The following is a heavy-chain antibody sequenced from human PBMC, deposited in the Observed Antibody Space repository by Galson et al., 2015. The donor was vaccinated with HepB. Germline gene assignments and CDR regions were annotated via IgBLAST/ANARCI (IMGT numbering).Heavy chain of an antibody. Sequence: QSGAEVTKPGESLRISCKGSGYSFTSYWISWVRQMPGKGLEWMGRIDPSDSYTNYSPSFQGHVTISADKSISTAYLQWSSLKASDTAMYYCARDAGYCSGGSCLPTVADGMDVWGQGTTVTVSS. CDR3: ARDAGYCSGGSCLPTVADGMDV. J-gene: IGHJ6*02. CDR1: GYSFTSYW. D-gene: IGHD2-15*01. CDR2: IDPSDSYT. V-gene: IGHV5-10-1*01.